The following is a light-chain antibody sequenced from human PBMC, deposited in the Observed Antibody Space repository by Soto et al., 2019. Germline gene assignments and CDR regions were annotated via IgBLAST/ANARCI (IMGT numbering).Light chain of an antibody. CDR2: RNN. CDR1: SSNIGSNY. V-gene: IGLV1-47*01. CDR3: AAWDDSLSGVV. Sequence: QSVLTQPPSASGTPGQRVTISCSGSSSNIGSNYVFWYQHLPGTAPKLLIYRNNQRPSGVPARFSGSKSGTSASLAISGLRSEDETDYYCAAWDDSLSGVVFGGGTQVTVL. J-gene: IGLJ2*01.